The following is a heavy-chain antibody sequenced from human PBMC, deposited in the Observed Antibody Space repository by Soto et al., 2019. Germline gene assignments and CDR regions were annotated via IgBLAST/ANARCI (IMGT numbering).Heavy chain of an antibody. V-gene: IGHV1-69*01. J-gene: IGHJ4*02. CDR3: AREVGYGDFSAALLD. CDR1: GGTFSSHS. D-gene: IGHD4-17*01. Sequence: VQLMQSGAEVKQPGSSVKVSCKASGGTFSSHSINWVRQAPGQGLEWMGGIITLFGTANYAQNFQGRVTITADQSTSNAYMEINSLRYDDTAVYYCAREVGYGDFSAALLDWGQGTLVTVAS. CDR2: IITLFGTA.